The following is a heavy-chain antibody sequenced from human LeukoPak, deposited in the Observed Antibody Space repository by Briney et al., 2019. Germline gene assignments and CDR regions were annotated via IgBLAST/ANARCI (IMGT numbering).Heavy chain of an antibody. CDR3: AKAQSPFDYDSSGYYVDY. D-gene: IGHD3-22*01. CDR1: GFTFSSYA. Sequence: PGGSLRLSCAASGFTFSSYAMSWVRQAPGMGLEWVSAISGSGGSTYYADSVKGRFTISRDNSKNTLYLQMNSLRAEDTAVYYCAKAQSPFDYDSSGYYVDYWGQGTLVTVSS. CDR2: ISGSGGST. V-gene: IGHV3-23*01. J-gene: IGHJ4*02.